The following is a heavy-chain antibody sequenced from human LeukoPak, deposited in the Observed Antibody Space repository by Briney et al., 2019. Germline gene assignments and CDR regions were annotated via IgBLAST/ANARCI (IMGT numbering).Heavy chain of an antibody. V-gene: IGHV4-39*07. CDR2: IYYSGST. J-gene: IGHJ5*02. D-gene: IGHD3-16*02. CDR3: ARDDYVWGSYRYTGGGFDP. CDR1: GGSISSSSYY. Sequence: SETLSLTCTVSGGSISSSSYYWGWIRQPPGTGLEWIGSIYYSGSTYYNPSLKSRVTISVDTSKNRFSLKLSSVTAADTAVYYCARDDYVWGSYRYTGGGFDPWGQGTLVTVSS.